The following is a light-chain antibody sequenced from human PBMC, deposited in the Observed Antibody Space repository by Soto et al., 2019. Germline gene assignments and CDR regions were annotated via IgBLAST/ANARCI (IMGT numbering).Light chain of an antibody. CDR2: GAS. V-gene: IGKV3-15*01. J-gene: IGKJ5*01. CDR1: QSVSSN. Sequence: EIVMTQSPATLSVSPGERATLSCRASQSVSSNLAWYQQKPGQAPRLLIYGASTRATGIPARFSGSGSGTEFTLTISSLQSEDFAFYYCQQYNSWPPITFGQGTRLEIK. CDR3: QQYNSWPPIT.